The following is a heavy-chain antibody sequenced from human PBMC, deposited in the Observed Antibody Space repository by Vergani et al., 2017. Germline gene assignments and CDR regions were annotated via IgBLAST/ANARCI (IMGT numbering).Heavy chain of an antibody. D-gene: IGHD3-10*01. CDR3: PRHPGRRYYYMDV. CDR2: IYYSGST. J-gene: IGHJ6*03. V-gene: IGHV4-39*01. Sequence: QLQLQESGPGLVKPSETLSLTCTVSGGSISSSSYYWGWIRQPPGEGLEWIGSIYYSGSTYYNPSLKSRVTISVDTSKNQFSLKLSSVTAADTAVYDCPRHPGRRYYYMDVWGKGTTVTVSS. CDR1: GGSISSSSYY.